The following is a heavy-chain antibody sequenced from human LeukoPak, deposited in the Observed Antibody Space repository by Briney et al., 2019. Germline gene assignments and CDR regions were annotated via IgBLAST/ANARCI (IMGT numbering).Heavy chain of an antibody. CDR1: GYSFTSHW. J-gene: IGHJ4*02. CDR2: VNPDDSDT. Sequence: GESLKFSSKGSGYSFTSHWICWVRQMPGKGLEWMGIVNPDDSDTIYSPSFQGQVTISADESITTVQLQCRSLKASDTAMGYCSILRWARGGRSSFDYGGQGALVTVSS. V-gene: IGHV5-51*01. D-gene: IGHD3-10*01. CDR3: SILRWARGGRSSFDY.